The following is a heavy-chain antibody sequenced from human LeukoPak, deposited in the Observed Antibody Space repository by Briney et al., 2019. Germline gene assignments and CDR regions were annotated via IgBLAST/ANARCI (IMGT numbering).Heavy chain of an antibody. V-gene: IGHV5-51*01. J-gene: IGHJ3*02. D-gene: IGHD3-9*01. Sequence: GESLKISCKGSGYSFTSYWIGWVRQMPGKGLEWMGIIYPGDSDTRYSPSFQGQVTISADKSISTAYLQWSSLKASDTATYYCARQRGDWFPGTIDAFDIWGQGTMVTVSS. CDR3: ARQRGDWFPGTIDAFDI. CDR1: GYSFTSYW. CDR2: IYPGDSDT.